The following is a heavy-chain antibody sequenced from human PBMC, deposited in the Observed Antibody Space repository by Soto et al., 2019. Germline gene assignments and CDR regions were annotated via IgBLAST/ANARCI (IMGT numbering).Heavy chain of an antibody. CDR2: INPNSGGT. CDR3: ARVKTSGYHNWFDP. V-gene: IGHV1-2*04. CDR1: GYTFTGYY. D-gene: IGHD3-22*01. Sequence: ASVKVSCKASGYTFTGYYMHWVRQAPGQGLEWMGWINPNSGGTNYAQKFQGWVTMTRDTSISTAYMELRSLRSDDTAVYYCARVKTSGYHNWFDPWGQGTLVTISS. J-gene: IGHJ5*02.